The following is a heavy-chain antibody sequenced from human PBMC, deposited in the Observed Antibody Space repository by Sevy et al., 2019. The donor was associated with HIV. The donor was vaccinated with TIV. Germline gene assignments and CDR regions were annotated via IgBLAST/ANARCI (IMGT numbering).Heavy chain of an antibody. D-gene: IGHD5-12*01. CDR3: ARVTMDRDGYNYMDY. V-gene: IGHV4-34*01. CDR1: GGSFSGYY. CDR2: IKHSGST. Sequence: SETLSLTCAVYGGSFSGYYWNWIRQPPGKGLEWIGAIKHSGSTDYNPSLKSRVTISVDTSKNQFSLKLKSVTAADTAVYYCARVTMDRDGYNYMDYWGQGTLVTVSS. J-gene: IGHJ4*02.